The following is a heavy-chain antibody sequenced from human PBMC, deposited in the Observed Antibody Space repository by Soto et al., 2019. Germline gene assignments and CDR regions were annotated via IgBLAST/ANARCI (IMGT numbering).Heavy chain of an antibody. CDR3: ATLGYCSGGSCPNLIDY. V-gene: IGHV1-8*01. J-gene: IGHJ4*02. CDR2: MNPNSGNT. Sequence: QVQLVQSGAEVKKPGASVKVSCMASGYTFTSYDINWVRQATGQGLEWMGWMNPNSGNTGYAQKFQGRVTMTRNTSISTAYMELSSLRSEDTAVYYCATLGYCSGGSCPNLIDYWGQGTLGTGSS. CDR1: GYTFTSYD. D-gene: IGHD2-15*01.